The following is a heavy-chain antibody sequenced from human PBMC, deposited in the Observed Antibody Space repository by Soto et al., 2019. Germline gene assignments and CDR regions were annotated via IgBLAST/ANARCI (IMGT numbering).Heavy chain of an antibody. J-gene: IGHJ6*03. V-gene: IGHV4-59*01. D-gene: IGHD5-18*01. CDR2: IYFSGST. Sequence: QVQLQEAGPGLVKPSETLALTCTVSGGSIGSYYWSWIRQPPGKGLEWIGYIYFSGSTNYNPSLKSRVTISVDTSKNQISLKLTSVTAADTAVYYCGRGSSYSYGYDVHHYYYMDVWGKGTTVTVSS. CDR1: GGSIGSYY. CDR3: GRGSSYSYGYDVHHYYYMDV.